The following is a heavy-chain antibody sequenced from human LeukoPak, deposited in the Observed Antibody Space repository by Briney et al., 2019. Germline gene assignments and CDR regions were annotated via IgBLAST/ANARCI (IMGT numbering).Heavy chain of an antibody. CDR3: AKRSGAPNNFDY. CDR1: GFTFDEHD. V-gene: IGHV3-43*02. J-gene: IGHJ4*02. Sequence: GGSLRLSCAASGFTFDEHDMYWVRQVPGKGLEWVCLISKDGGNKHYADSVKGRFSISRDNIRDSLSLQMNSLRSEDTALYFCAKRSGAPNNFDYWGQGALVTVSS. CDR2: ISKDGGNK. D-gene: IGHD1-1*01.